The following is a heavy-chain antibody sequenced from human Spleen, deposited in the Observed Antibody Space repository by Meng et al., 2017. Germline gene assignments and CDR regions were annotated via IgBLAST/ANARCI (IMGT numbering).Heavy chain of an antibody. CDR1: GGSFSDYY. V-gene: IGHV4-34*01. J-gene: IGHJ4*02. CDR3: ARGPTTMAHDFDY. D-gene: IGHD4-11*01. Sequence: VPLKQGGAGLLKPSEPLPLTGVVSGGSFSDYYWSWIRQPPGKGLEWIGEINHSGSTNYNPSLESRATISVDTSQNNLSLKLSSVTAADSAVYYCARGPTTMAHDFDYWGQGTLVTVSS. CDR2: INHSGST.